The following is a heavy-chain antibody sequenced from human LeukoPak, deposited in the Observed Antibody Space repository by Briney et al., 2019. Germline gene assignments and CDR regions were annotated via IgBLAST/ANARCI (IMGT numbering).Heavy chain of an antibody. J-gene: IGHJ3*02. Sequence: GASVKVSCKASGYTFTGYYMHWVRQAPGQGLEWMGWINPNSGGTNYAQKFQGRVTMTRDTSISTAYMELSRLRSDDTAVYYCARRGGDVLWFGASDDAFDIWGQGTMVTVSS. CDR1: GYTFTGYY. CDR2: INPNSGGT. D-gene: IGHD3-10*01. CDR3: ARRGGDVLWFGASDDAFDI. V-gene: IGHV1-2*02.